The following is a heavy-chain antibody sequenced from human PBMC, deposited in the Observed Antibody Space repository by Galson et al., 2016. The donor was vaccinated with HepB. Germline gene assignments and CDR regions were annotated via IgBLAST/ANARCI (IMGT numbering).Heavy chain of an antibody. V-gene: IGHV4-39*07. CDR2: LYYSGTT. D-gene: IGHD6-13*01. CDR1: GASISGSSYY. CDR3: ARESYSSSTNWFDP. J-gene: IGHJ5*02. Sequence: SETLSLTCSVTGASISGSSYYWVWIRQPPGQGLEWIGSLYYSGTTYYSSSLKRRVTISVNTSKNHFSLRLNSVTAADTAVYYCARESYSSSTNWFDPWGREPRSPPPQ.